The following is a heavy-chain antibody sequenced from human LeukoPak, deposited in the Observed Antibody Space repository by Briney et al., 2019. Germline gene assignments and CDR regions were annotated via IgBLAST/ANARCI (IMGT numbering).Heavy chain of an antibody. Sequence: SETLSLTCTVSGGSISSYYWSWIRQPPWKGLEWIGYFYYSGSTNYNPSLKSRVTILGDTSKNQFSLRLSSVTAADTAVYYCARGGGTPDCSSTSCYIFDYYYFMDVWGKGTTVTVSS. CDR3: ARGGGTPDCSSTSCYIFDYYYFMDV. CDR1: GGSISSYY. CDR2: FYYSGST. D-gene: IGHD2-2*02. V-gene: IGHV4-59*01. J-gene: IGHJ6*03.